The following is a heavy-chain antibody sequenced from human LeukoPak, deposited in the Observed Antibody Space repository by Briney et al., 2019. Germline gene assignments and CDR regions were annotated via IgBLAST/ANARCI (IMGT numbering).Heavy chain of an antibody. D-gene: IGHD4-17*01. CDR1: GFSFSNFW. Sequence: GGSLRLSCAASGFSFSNFWMHWVRQAPGKGLVCVSHISSDGSTTTYADSVKGRFTISRGNSKSTLFLQMNSLRAEDTAVYYCGRQIYDDSYYFDYWGQGSLVTVSS. CDR2: ISSDGSTT. CDR3: GRQIYDDSYYFDY. V-gene: IGHV3-74*01. J-gene: IGHJ4*02.